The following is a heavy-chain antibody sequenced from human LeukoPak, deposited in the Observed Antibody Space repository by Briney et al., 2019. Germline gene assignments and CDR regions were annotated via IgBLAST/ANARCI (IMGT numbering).Heavy chain of an antibody. CDR1: GYSFTSYW. V-gene: IGHV5-51*01. J-gene: IGHJ3*02. Sequence: GESLKISCKGSGYSFTSYWIGWVRQMPGKGLEWMGIIYPGDSDTRYSPSFQGQVTISADKSISTAYLQWSSLKASDTAMYYCARRAGGGSSGWYVYAFDIWGQGTMVTVSS. CDR2: IYPGDSDT. CDR3: ARRAGGGSSGWYVYAFDI. D-gene: IGHD6-19*01.